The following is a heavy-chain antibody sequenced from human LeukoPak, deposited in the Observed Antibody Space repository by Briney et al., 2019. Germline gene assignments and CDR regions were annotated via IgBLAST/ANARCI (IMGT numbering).Heavy chain of an antibody. CDR1: GFTFSSYA. CDR2: ISGSGGST. V-gene: IGHV3-23*01. CDR3: AKGGCSSTSCYNPYYFDY. Sequence: PGGSLRLSCAASGFTFSSYAMSCVRQAPGKGLEGVSAISGSGGSTYYADSVKGRFTISRDNSKNTLYLQMNSLRAEDTAVYYCAKGGCSSTSCYNPYYFDYWGQGTLVTVSS. D-gene: IGHD2-2*02. J-gene: IGHJ4*02.